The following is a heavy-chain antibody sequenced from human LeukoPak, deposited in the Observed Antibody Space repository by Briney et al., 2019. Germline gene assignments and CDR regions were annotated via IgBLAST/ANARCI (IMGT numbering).Heavy chain of an antibody. Sequence: ASVKVSCKASGGTFSSYAISWVRQAPGQGLEWMGGIIPIFGTANYAQKFQGRVTITTDESTSTAYMELSSLRSEDTAVYYRASSRGGNIVVVPAAIPATFDYWGQETLVTVSS. CDR1: GGTFSSYA. CDR3: ASSRGGNIVVVPAAIPATFDY. D-gene: IGHD2-2*02. V-gene: IGHV1-69*05. CDR2: IIPIFGTA. J-gene: IGHJ4*02.